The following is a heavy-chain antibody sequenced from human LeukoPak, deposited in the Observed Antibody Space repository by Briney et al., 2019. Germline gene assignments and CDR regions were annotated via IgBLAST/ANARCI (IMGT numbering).Heavy chain of an antibody. J-gene: IGHJ4*02. Sequence: SETLSLTCTVACGSISSYYWRWCRQPPGKGLEWIGYIYYSGSTNYNPSLKSRVTISLDTSKNQFSLKLSSVTAADTAMYYCARRTGYHDGFDYCGQGTLVTVSS. CDR2: IYYSGST. V-gene: IGHV4-59*01. CDR1: CGSISSYY. D-gene: IGHD3/OR15-3a*01. CDR3: ARRTGYHDGFDY.